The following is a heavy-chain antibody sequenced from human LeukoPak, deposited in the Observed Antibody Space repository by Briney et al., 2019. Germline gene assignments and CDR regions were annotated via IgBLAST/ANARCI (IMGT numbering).Heavy chain of an antibody. V-gene: IGHV4-34*01. CDR2: INHSGAT. Sequence: SETLSLTRAVYGGSFSGYYWSWIRQPPGKGLEWIGEINHSGATNYNPSLKSRVTISVDTSKNQFSLRLTSVSAADTGVYYCATPTRGGIAVTGTFGHWGQGTQVTVSS. CDR1: GGSFSGYY. CDR3: ATPTRGGIAVTGTFGH. D-gene: IGHD6-19*01. J-gene: IGHJ4*02.